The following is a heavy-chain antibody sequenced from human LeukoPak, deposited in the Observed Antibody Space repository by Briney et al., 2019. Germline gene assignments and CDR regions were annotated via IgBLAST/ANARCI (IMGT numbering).Heavy chain of an antibody. CDR1: GFTFSNAW. CDR3: ARDLAGQVATGKGAFDI. J-gene: IGHJ3*02. V-gene: IGHV3-7*01. D-gene: IGHD5-12*01. CDR2: IKQDGSEQ. Sequence: QPGGSLRLSCAASGFTFSNAWMSWVRQAPGKGLEWVANIKQDGSEQYYVDSVKGRFTISRDNAKNSLYLQMNSLRAEDTAVYYCARDLAGQVATGKGAFDIWGQGAMVTVSS.